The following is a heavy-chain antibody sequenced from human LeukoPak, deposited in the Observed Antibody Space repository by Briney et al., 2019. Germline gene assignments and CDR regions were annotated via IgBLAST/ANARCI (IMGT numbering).Heavy chain of an antibody. D-gene: IGHD4-17*01. CDR3: AREGLYGDYVWSLDY. J-gene: IGHJ4*02. CDR2: TYYSGNT. CDR1: GCSVSSGSYY. V-gene: IGHV4-61*01. Sequence: SETLSLTCTVSGCSVSSGSYYWSWIRQPPGKGLEWIRYTYYSGNTKYNPSLKSRVTISVDTSKNQFSLKLSSVTAADTAVYYCAREGLYGDYVWSLDYWGQGTLVTVSS.